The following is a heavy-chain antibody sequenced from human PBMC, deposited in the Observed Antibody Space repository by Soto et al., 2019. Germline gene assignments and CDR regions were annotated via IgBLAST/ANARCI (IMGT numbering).Heavy chain of an antibody. J-gene: IGHJ4*02. CDR2: INPSGGST. V-gene: IGHV1-46*01. CDR3: ARGYCSSTSCPSSPPPFDY. CDR1: GYTFTSYY. Sequence: QVQLVQSGAEVKKPGASVKVSCKASGYTFTSYYMHWVRQAPGQGLEWMGIINPSGGSTSYAQKFQGRVTMTRDTSTSTVYMELSSLRSEDTAVYYCARGYCSSTSCPSSPPPFDYWGQGTVVTVSS. D-gene: IGHD2-2*01.